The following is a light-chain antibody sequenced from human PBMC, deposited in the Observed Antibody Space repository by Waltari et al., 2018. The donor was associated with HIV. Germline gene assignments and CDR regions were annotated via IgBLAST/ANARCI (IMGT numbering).Light chain of an antibody. CDR2: HNH. Sequence: QSVMTQPPSASATPGQTVTISCSGSSSNIRTNTVNWYQQLPGTAPKLLIYHNHQRPSGVPDRFSGSKSGTSASLAISGLQSEDEAAYYCAAWDVSLSGLWVFGGGTKLTVL. CDR3: AAWDVSLSGLWV. CDR1: SSNIRTNT. V-gene: IGLV1-44*01. J-gene: IGLJ3*02.